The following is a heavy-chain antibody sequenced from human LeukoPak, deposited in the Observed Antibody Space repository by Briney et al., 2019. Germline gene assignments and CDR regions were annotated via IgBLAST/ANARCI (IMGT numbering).Heavy chain of an antibody. Sequence: SETLSLTCTVSGGSISSYYWSWIRQPPGKGLEWIGYIYYSGSTNYNPSLKSRVTISVDTSKNQFSLKLSSVTAADTAVYYCARAPSDEGYFDAYYFDYWGQGTLVTVSS. CDR2: IYYSGST. J-gene: IGHJ4*02. CDR3: ARAPSDEGYFDAYYFDY. V-gene: IGHV4-59*01. D-gene: IGHD3-9*01. CDR1: GGSISSYY.